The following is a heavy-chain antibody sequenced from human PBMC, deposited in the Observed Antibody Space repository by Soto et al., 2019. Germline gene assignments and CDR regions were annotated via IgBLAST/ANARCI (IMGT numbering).Heavy chain of an antibody. CDR3: ARGHREIAARPIYYYYMDV. D-gene: IGHD6-6*01. CDR1: GYTFTSYD. V-gene: IGHV1-8*01. Sequence: ASVKVSCKASGYTFTSYDINWVRQATGQGLEWMGWMNPNSGNTGYAQKFQGRVTMTRNTSISTAYMELSSLRSEDTAVYYCARGHREIAARPIYYYYMDVWGKGITVTVSS. CDR2: MNPNSGNT. J-gene: IGHJ6*03.